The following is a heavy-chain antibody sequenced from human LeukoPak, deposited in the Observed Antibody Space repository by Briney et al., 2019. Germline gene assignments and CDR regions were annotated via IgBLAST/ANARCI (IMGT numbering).Heavy chain of an antibody. CDR1: GYSFTSYW. CDR2: IYPGDSDT. D-gene: IGHD1-1*01. Sequence: GESLKITCKGSGYSFTSYWIGWVRQMPGKGLEWMGIIYPGDSDTRYSPSFQGQVTISADKSISTAYLQWSSLKASDTTMYYCARYLAKYNWNDAVGYWGQGTLVTVSS. V-gene: IGHV5-51*01. CDR3: ARYLAKYNWNDAVGY. J-gene: IGHJ4*02.